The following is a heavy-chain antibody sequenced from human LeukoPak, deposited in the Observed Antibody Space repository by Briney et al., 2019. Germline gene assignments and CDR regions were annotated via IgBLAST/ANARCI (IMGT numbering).Heavy chain of an antibody. J-gene: IGHJ3*02. CDR2: IYYSGTT. CDR3: ARRSKYQLLAFDI. Sequence: PSETLSLTCTVSGSSISSSSYYWDWIRQPPGKGLEWIGSIYYSGTTYYNPSLKSRVTISVDTSKNQFSLNLSSVTAADTAVYYCARRSKYQLLAFDIWGQGTMVTVSS. CDR1: GSSISSSSYY. V-gene: IGHV4-39*01. D-gene: IGHD2-2*01.